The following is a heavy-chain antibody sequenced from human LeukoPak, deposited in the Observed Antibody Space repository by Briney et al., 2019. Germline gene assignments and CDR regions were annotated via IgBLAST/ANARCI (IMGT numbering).Heavy chain of an antibody. Sequence: GGSLRLSCAASGFTFSSFWMSWVRQAPGKRLEWVANIHKDGSEKHYVDSVKGRFTISRDKAENSVFLQMNSLRADDTAVYYCVREGGSAINWFDPWGQGTLVTVSS. J-gene: IGHJ5*02. CDR1: GFTFSSFW. V-gene: IGHV3-7*01. D-gene: IGHD2-2*01. CDR2: IHKDGSEK. CDR3: VREGGSAINWFDP.